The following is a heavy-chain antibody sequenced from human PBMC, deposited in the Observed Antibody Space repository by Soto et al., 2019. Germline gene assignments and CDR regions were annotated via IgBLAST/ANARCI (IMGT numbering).Heavy chain of an antibody. Sequence: QVQLLQSGAEVKKPGSSVKVSCKASGDTFSNYAINWVRQAPGQGPEWMGRIITFFGSTNYAQNFQGRVTITADKSTRTVSMQLSSLRSEDTAIYYCARGASLVSTTKLKDFYYYAMGVWGQGTTVTVSS. V-gene: IGHV1-69*06. CDR3: ARGASLVSTTKLKDFYYYAMGV. CDR1: GDTFSNYA. J-gene: IGHJ6*02. D-gene: IGHD1-7*01. CDR2: IITFFGST.